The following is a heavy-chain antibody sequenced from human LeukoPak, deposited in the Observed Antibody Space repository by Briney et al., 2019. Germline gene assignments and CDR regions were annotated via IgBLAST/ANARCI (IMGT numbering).Heavy chain of an antibody. D-gene: IGHD3-22*01. CDR2: VYYSGST. J-gene: IGHJ4*02. V-gene: IGHV4-59*08. CDR3: ARVPARRGFYLSDY. CDR1: GGSISNYY. Sequence: SETLSLTCTVSGGSISNYYWSWIRQPPGKGLEWIGYVYYSGSTNYNPSLKSRVTISVDTSKSQFSLKLSSVTAADTAVYYCARVPARRGFYLSDYWSQGTLVTVSS.